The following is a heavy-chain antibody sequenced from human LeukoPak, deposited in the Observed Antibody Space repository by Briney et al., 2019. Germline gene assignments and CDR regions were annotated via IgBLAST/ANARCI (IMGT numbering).Heavy chain of an antibody. V-gene: IGHV3-30*02. CDR2: IRHDGSNK. D-gene: IGHD3-9*01. J-gene: IGHJ5*02. CDR3: AKDVGNDLTGYYNWFDP. Sequence: GGSLRLSCAASGFTFSTYGMHWVRQAPGKGLEWVAFIRHDGSNKYYADSVKGRFTISRDSSENTLYLQMSSLRPEDTAVYYCAKDVGNDLTGYYNWFDPWGQGTLATVSS. CDR1: GFTFSTYG.